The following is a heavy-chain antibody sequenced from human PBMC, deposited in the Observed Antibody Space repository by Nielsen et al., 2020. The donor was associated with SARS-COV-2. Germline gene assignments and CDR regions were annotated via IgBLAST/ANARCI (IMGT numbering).Heavy chain of an antibody. D-gene: IGHD6-13*01. Sequence: SETLSLTCTVSGDSISSYFWTWIRQPPGKGLEWIGYIYYSGSTNYNPSLKSRVTISVDTSKNQFSLKLSSVTAADTAVYYCARGLGYSSSSTLENWFDPWGQGTLVTVSS. CDR2: IYYSGST. V-gene: IGHV4-59*01. CDR3: ARGLGYSSSSTLENWFDP. J-gene: IGHJ5*02. CDR1: GDSISSYF.